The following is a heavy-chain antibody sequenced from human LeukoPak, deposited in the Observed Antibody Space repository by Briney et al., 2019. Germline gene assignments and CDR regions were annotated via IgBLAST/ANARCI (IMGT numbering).Heavy chain of an antibody. CDR3: ARGGSYLSAFDI. V-gene: IGHV3-53*01. CDR2: IYGGGSV. CDR1: GFTVRSNF. J-gene: IGHJ3*02. Sequence: GGSLRLSCAASGFTVRSNFMSWVRQAPGKGLEWVSIIYGGGSVFYADSVKGRFTISRDNSKNTLYLQMNSLRGEDTAVYYCARGGSYLSAFDIWGQGTMVTVSS. D-gene: IGHD1-26*01.